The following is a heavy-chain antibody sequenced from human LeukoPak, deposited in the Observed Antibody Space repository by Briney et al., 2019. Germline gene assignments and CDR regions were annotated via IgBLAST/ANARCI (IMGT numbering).Heavy chain of an antibody. D-gene: IGHD3-22*01. V-gene: IGHV4-59*08. Sequence: SETLSLTCTVSGDSINGYYWTWIRQPPGKGLEWIGCVYSSGSTNYNPSLKSRVTISVDTSKNQFSLKLSSVAAADTAVYYCARAYYYDSSGYAVGVVYFDYWGQGTLVTVSS. CDR2: VYSSGST. CDR1: GDSINGYY. J-gene: IGHJ4*02. CDR3: ARAYYYDSSGYAVGVVYFDY.